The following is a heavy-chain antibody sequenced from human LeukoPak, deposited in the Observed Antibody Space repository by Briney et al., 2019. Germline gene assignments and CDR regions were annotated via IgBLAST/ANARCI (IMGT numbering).Heavy chain of an antibody. CDR3: ARWGPSTSFDY. Sequence: SETLSLTCTVSGYSISSGYYWGWIRQPPGKGLEWIGSIYHSGSTYYNPSLKSQVTISVDTSKNQFSLKLSSVTAADTAVYYCARWGPSTSFDYWGQGTLVTVSS. J-gene: IGHJ4*02. V-gene: IGHV4-38-2*02. D-gene: IGHD3-16*01. CDR2: IYHSGST. CDR1: GYSISSGYY.